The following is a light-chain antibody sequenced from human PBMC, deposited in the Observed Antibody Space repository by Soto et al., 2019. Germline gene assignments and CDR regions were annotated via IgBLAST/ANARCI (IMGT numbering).Light chain of an antibody. CDR1: QSISTY. CDR3: QQTYSAPPWT. J-gene: IGKJ1*01. Sequence: DIQMTQSPTSLSASVGDRVTISCRASQSISTYLSWYQQKPGKAPRLLIYAASTVQSGVPPRFSGSGSRTDFILTISSLRSEDIATYFCQQTYSAPPWTFGQGTKVEIK. CDR2: AAS. V-gene: IGKV1-39*01.